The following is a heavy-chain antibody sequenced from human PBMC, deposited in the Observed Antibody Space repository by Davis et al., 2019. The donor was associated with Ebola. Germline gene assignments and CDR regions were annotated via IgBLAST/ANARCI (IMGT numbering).Heavy chain of an antibody. V-gene: IGHV4-59*08. CDR2: IYYSGST. D-gene: IGHD6-13*01. CDR1: GGSISSSY. J-gene: IGHJ4*02. Sequence: MPSETLSLTCTVSGGSISSSYWSWIRQPPGKGLEWIGYIYYSGSTNYNPSLKSRVTISVDTSKNQFSLKLSSVTAADTAVYYCASGYSSSWYDYWGQGTLVTVSS. CDR3: ASGYSSSWYDY.